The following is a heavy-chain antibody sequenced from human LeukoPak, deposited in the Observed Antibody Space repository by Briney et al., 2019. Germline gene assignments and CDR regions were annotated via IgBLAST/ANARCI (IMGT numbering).Heavy chain of an antibody. V-gene: IGHV1-69*13. CDR3: ARDNTYYYIVTGYWSDYYFDD. CDR1: GGTFCSYA. J-gene: IGHJ4*02. CDR2: IIPIVGTA. D-gene: IGHD3-9*01. Sequence: SVKVSCKASGGTFCSYAISWVRQAPGQGLEWLGGIIPIVGTANYAQKFQGRVTITADESTSTVYMELSSLRAEDTAVYYCARDNTYYYIVTGYWSDYYFDDWGQGALVTVAS.